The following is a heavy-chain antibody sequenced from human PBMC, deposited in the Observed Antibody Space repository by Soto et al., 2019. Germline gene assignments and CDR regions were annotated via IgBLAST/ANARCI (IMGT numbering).Heavy chain of an antibody. D-gene: IGHD5-12*01. Sequence: QVQLVQSGAEVKKPGASVKVSCKASGYTFTSYDINWVRQATGQGLEWMGWMNPNSGNTGYAQKFQVRVTMTRNTSISTAYMELSSLRSEDTAVYYCARGLPYSGYDWFAYWGQGTLVTVSS. J-gene: IGHJ4*02. CDR3: ARGLPYSGYDWFAY. CDR2: MNPNSGNT. CDR1: GYTFTSYD. V-gene: IGHV1-8*01.